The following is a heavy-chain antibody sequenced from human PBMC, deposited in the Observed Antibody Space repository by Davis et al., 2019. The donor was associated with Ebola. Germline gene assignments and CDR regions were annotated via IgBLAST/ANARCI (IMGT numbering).Heavy chain of an antibody. CDR3: EKERGSRSSVVYDYYGMDV. CDR2: ISGDGGST. Sequence: GESLKISRAASGFTFDDYAMHWVRPAPGKGLEWVSRISGDGGSTYYADSVKGRFTISRDNRKNSLYLQMNSLRTEDTALYYCEKERGSRSSVVYDYYGMDVWGQGTTVTVSS. CDR1: GFTFDDYA. V-gene: IGHV3-43*02. J-gene: IGHJ6*02. D-gene: IGHD6-6*01.